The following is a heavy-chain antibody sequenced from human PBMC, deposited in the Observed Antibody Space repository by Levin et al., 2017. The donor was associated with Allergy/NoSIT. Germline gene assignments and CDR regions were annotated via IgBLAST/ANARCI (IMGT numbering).Heavy chain of an antibody. D-gene: IGHD3-3*01. CDR1: LFTFISYI. J-gene: IGHJ6*04. CDR3: AGETGRTTMFGEVDV. V-gene: IGHV3-21*01. CDR2: IGFSASFI. Sequence: NPGGSLILSCSSSLFTFISYIMDWFRQAPGKGLEWVSSIGFSASFIHYADSMKGRFTFSIYNAKNSLCLQMNSLRVEDTAVSYCAGETGRTTMFGEVDVWGKGTTVTVSS.